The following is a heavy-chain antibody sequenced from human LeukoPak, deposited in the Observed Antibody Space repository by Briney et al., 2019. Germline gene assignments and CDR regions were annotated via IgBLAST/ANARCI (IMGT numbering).Heavy chain of an antibody. V-gene: IGHV3-15*01. D-gene: IGHD5-18*01. J-gene: IGHJ6*03. Sequence: PGGSLRLSCAASGFTFSNAWMSWVRQAPGKGLEWVGRIKSKTDGGATDYAAPVKGRFTISRDDSKNTLYLQMNSLKTEDTAVYYCTTGSGYGGMSYYYYYYMDVWGKGTTVTVSS. CDR3: TTGSGYGGMSYYYYYYMDV. CDR2: IKSKTDGGAT. CDR1: GFTFSNAW.